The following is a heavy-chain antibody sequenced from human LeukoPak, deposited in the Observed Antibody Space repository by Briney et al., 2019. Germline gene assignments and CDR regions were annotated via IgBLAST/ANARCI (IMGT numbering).Heavy chain of an antibody. CDR3: AIIYLIVGATTFDY. CDR1: GFTFSSYS. J-gene: IGHJ4*02. D-gene: IGHD1-26*01. CDR2: ISSSSATI. Sequence: GGSLRLSCVASGFTFSSYSMNWVRQAPGKGLEWISYISSSSATIYYADSVKGRFTISRDNAKNSLYLQMNSLRAEDTAVYYCAIIYLIVGATTFDYWGQGTLVTVSS. V-gene: IGHV3-48*01.